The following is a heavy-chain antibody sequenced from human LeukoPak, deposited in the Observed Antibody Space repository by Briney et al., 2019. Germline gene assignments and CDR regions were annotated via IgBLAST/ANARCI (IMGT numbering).Heavy chain of an antibody. CDR2: IWYDGSNK. CDR3: SRVGSSGWPNYFDS. J-gene: IGHJ4*02. Sequence: GRSLRLSCAASGXTFSSYGVHRVRQAPGKGLEWVAVIWYDGSNKYYADSVKGRFTISRDNSKNTLYLQMNSLRAEDTAVYFCSRVGSSGWPNYFDSWGQGTLVTVSS. V-gene: IGHV3-33*01. D-gene: IGHD6-19*01. CDR1: GXTFSSYG.